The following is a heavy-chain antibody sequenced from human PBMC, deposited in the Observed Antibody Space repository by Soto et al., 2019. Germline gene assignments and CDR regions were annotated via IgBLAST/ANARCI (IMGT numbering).Heavy chain of an antibody. CDR2: IWYDGSNK. D-gene: IGHD4-17*01. CDR3: ARANTGYGDGYFDY. CDR1: GFTFSSYG. J-gene: IGHJ4*02. Sequence: GGSLRLSCAASGFTFSSYGMHWVRQAPGKGLEWVAVIWYDGSNKYYADSVKGRFTISRDNSKNTLYLQMNSLRAEDTAVYYCARANTGYGDGYFDYWGQGTLVTVSS. V-gene: IGHV3-33*01.